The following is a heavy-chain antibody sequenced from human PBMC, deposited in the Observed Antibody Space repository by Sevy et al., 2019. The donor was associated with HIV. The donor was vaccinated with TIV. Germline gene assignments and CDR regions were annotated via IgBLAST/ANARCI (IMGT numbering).Heavy chain of an antibody. D-gene: IGHD6-19*01. CDR3: ARGAVAGYYYYGMDV. J-gene: IGHJ6*02. V-gene: IGHV3-7*01. CDR1: GFTFSSYW. CDR2: IKQDGSEK. Sequence: GGSLRLSCAASGFTFSSYWMSWVRQAPGKGLEWVANIKQDGSEKYYVDSGKGRFTISRDNAKNSLYLQMNSLRAEDTAVYYCARGAVAGYYYYGMDVWGQGTTVTVSS.